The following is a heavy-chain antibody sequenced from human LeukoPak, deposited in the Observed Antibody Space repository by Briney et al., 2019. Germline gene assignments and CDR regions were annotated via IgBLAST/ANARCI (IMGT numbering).Heavy chain of an antibody. CDR3: ARVPRPSYYYGSGSYYKVLVYSDY. CDR2: IYYSGST. V-gene: IGHV4-59*01. J-gene: IGHJ4*02. CDR1: GGSISSYY. D-gene: IGHD3-10*01. Sequence: SETLSLTCTVSGGSISSYYWSWIRQPPGKGLEWIGYIYYSGSTNYNPSLKSRVTISVDTSKNQFSLKLSSVTAADTAVYYCARVPRPSYYYGSGSYYKVLVYSDYWGQGTLVTVSS.